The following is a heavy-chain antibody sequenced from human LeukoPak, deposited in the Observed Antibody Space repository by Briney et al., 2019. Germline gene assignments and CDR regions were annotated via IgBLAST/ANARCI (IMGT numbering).Heavy chain of an antibody. CDR3: TSRYCTSTNCYSFDN. CDR2: ISSSNHAI. J-gene: IGHJ3*02. CDR1: GFIFSSYS. D-gene: IGHD2-2*01. Sequence: GGSLRLSCAASGFIFSSYSMSWVRQAPGKGLEWLSYISSSNHAIYYADSVKGRFSISRDNAKNSLYLQVNSLRVEETAVYYCTSRYCTSTNCYSFDNWGQGTLVTVSS. V-gene: IGHV3-48*04.